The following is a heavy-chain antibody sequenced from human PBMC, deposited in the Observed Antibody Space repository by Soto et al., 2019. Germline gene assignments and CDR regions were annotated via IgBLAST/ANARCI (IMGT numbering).Heavy chain of an antibody. CDR3: AKEVSLGSTVDLGY. CDR1: GFTFSIFA. CDR2: ISGSGGST. D-gene: IGHD7-27*01. J-gene: IGHJ4*02. Sequence: PWGSLRLSCAASGFTFSIFAMSWVRQSPGKGLEWVSTISGSGGSTYYADAVKGGFSISRDNSMGTLYLQMKSLRVEDTAIYYCAKEVSLGSTVDLGYWGQGTLVTVSS. V-gene: IGHV3-23*01.